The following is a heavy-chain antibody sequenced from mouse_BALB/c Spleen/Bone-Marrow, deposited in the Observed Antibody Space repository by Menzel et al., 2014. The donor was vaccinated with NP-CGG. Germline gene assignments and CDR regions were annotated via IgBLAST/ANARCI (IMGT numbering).Heavy chain of an antibody. CDR1: GYPFTTYP. D-gene: IGHD6-5*01. J-gene: IGHJ2*01. Sequence: VVESGASVKMSCKAFGYPFTTYPIEWMRQNHGKNLEWIGNFHPYDDDTKYNEQFKGKAKLTVDKSSTTVSLELSRLTSDDSAVYYCARGAYGLFDYWGQGTTLTVSS. CDR2: FHPYDDDT. CDR3: ARGAYGLFDY. V-gene: IGHV1-47*01.